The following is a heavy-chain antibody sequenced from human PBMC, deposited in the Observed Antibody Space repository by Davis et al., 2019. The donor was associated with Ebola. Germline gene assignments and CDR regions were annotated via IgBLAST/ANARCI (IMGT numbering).Heavy chain of an antibody. V-gene: IGHV3-74*01. CDR1: EFTFSDYW. CDR3: ARSSYQPDY. D-gene: IGHD2-2*01. Sequence: PGGSLRLSCAASEFTFSDYWMHWVRQAPGKGLVWVSRISGDGSITTYADSVKGRLTISRDNTKNTLYLQMYSLRAEDTAVYYCARSSYQPDYWGQGTLVTVSS. CDR2: ISGDGSIT. J-gene: IGHJ4*02.